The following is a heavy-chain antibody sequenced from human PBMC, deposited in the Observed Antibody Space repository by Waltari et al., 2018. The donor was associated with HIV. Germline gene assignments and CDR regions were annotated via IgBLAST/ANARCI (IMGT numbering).Heavy chain of an antibody. CDR3: ARESGYQLVRWLDP. D-gene: IGHD2-2*01. CDR2: INPNRGGT. CDR1: GYMFTGHY. V-gene: IGHV1-2*02. J-gene: IGHJ5*02. Sequence: QVHLVQSGPEVKKPGASMKVSCKASGYMFTGHYMHWLRQAPGQGLEWMGWINPNRGGTNYAQTLQGRVTMTRDASINTVYMELKSLRYDDTAMYYCARESGYQLVRWLDPWGQGTRVTVSS.